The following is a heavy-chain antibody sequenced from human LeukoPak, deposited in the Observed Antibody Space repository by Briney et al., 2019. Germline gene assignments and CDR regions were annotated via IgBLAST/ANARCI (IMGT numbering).Heavy chain of an antibody. CDR1: GYTFSKYG. Sequence: GASVNVSCKASGYTFSKYGFSWVRQAPGQGLEWMGWIRAYNGDTKYAQKFQGRVTMTTDTSTTTAYMELRSLRSDDTAVYYCARGAAGGYSPSVEFDYWGQGTLVTVSS. CDR2: IRAYNGDT. CDR3: ARGAAGGYSPSVEFDY. D-gene: IGHD5-12*01. J-gene: IGHJ4*02. V-gene: IGHV1-18*01.